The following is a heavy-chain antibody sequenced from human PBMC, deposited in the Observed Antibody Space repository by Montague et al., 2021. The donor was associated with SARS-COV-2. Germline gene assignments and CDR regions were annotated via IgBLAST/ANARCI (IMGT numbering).Heavy chain of an antibody. D-gene: IGHD3-10*01. Sequence: SETLSLTCTASGGSVSSSPYYWGWIRQPPGRGLEWVGSISYSGRTYFXPSLKSRLTISVDSSENQFSLRLSSVTAADTAVYYCASSYYYGSGTYVYNYYMDVWGKGTTVTVPS. CDR1: GGSVSSSPYY. CDR2: ISYSGRT. V-gene: IGHV4-39*01. J-gene: IGHJ6*03. CDR3: ASSYYYGSGTYVYNYYMDV.